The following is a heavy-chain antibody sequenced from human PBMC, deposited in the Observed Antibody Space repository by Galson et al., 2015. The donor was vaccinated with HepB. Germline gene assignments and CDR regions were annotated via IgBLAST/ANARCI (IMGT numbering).Heavy chain of an antibody. CDR1: GFTFSSYW. D-gene: IGHD2-15*01. J-gene: IGHJ6*02. V-gene: IGHV3-7*03. CDR2: IKQDGSEK. Sequence: SLRLSCAASGFTFSSYWMSWVRQAPGKGLEWVANIKQDGSEKYYVDSVKGRFTISRDNAKNSLYLQMNSLRAEDTAVYYCARDLGASGSGGRSRHYGMDVWGQGTTVTVSS. CDR3: ARDLGASGSGGRSRHYGMDV.